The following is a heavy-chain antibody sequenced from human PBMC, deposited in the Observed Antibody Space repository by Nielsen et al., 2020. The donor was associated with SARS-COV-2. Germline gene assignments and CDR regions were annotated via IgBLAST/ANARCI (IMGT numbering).Heavy chain of an antibody. D-gene: IGHD3-3*01. CDR3: ARSDDFWSGYYYYYYGMDV. CDR2: ISSNGGST. CDR1: GFTFSSYA. J-gene: IGHJ6*02. V-gene: IGHV3-64*01. Sequence: GGSLRLSCAASGFTFSSYAMHWVRQAPGKGLEYVSAISSNGGSTYYANSVKGRFTISRDNSKNTLYLQMGSLRAEDMAVYYCARSDDFWSGYYYYYYGMDVWGQGTTVTVSS.